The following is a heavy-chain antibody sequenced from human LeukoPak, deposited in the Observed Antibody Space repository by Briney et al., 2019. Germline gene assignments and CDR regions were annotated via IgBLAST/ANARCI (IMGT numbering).Heavy chain of an antibody. Sequence: RASVKVSCKASGYTFTSYGISWVRRAPGQGLEWMGWISAYSGNTNYAQKLQGRVTMTTDTSTSTAYMELRSLRSDDTAVYYCARDSHYYGSGSYYRAGGYWGQGTLVTVSS. CDR3: ARDSHYYGSGSYYRAGGY. CDR2: ISAYSGNT. D-gene: IGHD3-10*01. V-gene: IGHV1-18*01. CDR1: GYTFTSYG. J-gene: IGHJ4*02.